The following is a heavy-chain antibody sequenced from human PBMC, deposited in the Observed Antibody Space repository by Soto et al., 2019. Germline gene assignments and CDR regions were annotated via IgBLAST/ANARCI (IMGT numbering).Heavy chain of an antibody. Sequence: QLQLQESGPGLVKPSQTLSLTCTVSGDSISSGGYYWSWIRQHPGKGLEWIGYIYYSGSTHYNPYLKRRVNRSVDTSKNQFSLKLRSVTAADTAVYYCARVPYGDPFDYWGQGNLVTVSS. CDR3: ARVPYGDPFDY. CDR1: GDSISSGGYY. J-gene: IGHJ4*02. CDR2: IYYSGST. D-gene: IGHD4-17*01. V-gene: IGHV4-31*03.